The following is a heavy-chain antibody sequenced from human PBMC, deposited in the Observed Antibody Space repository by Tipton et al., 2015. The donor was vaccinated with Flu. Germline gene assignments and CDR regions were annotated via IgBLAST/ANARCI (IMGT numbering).Heavy chain of an antibody. CDR3: AKDGSWIQLEYDFDY. CDR2: ISYDGSNK. V-gene: IGHV3-30*18. CDR1: GFTFSSYG. D-gene: IGHD5-18*01. Sequence: SLRLSCAASGFTFSSYGMHWVRQAPGKGLEWVAVISYDGSNKYYADSVKGRFTISRDNSKNTLYLQMNSLRAEDTAVYYCAKDGSWIQLEYDFDYWGQGTLVTVSS. J-gene: IGHJ4*02.